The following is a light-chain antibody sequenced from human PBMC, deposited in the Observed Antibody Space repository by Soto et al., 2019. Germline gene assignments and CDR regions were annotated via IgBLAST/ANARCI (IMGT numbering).Light chain of an antibody. V-gene: IGKV1-5*03. Sequence: QMTQSPSTLSGSVGYRVTITGPASQTISSWLAWYQQKPGKAPKLLIYKASTLKSGVPSRFSGSGSGTEVTLTISSLQPDEFATDYCQHYNSYSEAFGQGTKGDIK. CDR1: QTISSW. CDR2: KAS. CDR3: QHYNSYSEA. J-gene: IGKJ1*01.